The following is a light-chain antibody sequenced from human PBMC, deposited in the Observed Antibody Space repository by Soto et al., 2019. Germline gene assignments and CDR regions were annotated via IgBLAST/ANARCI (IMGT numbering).Light chain of an antibody. V-gene: IGKV3-20*01. J-gene: IGKJ1*01. CDR2: GAS. CDR1: QSVSSNY. CDR3: QQYGSTPRT. Sequence: EIMLTQSPVTLSLSPGERATLSCRASQSVSSNYLAWYQQKPGQAPRLLIYGASSRATGIPDRFSGSGSGTDFTLIISRLEPEDFAVYYCQQYGSTPRTFGQGTKVDI.